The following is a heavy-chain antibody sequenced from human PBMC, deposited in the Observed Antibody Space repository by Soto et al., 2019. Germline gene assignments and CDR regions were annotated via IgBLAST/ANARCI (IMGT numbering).Heavy chain of an antibody. V-gene: IGHV1-18*01. D-gene: IGHD5-18*01. CDR3: ARDIYGYVDAFDL. CDR1: GYTXNSYH. Sequence: SXKVSFKASGYTXNSYHIDLVRQAPGQGLEWIGWISGYSGNTKYAQKLQGRVTMTTDTSKNTGYMELRSLRSDDTAVYYCARDIYGYVDAFDLWGQGTMGTVS. J-gene: IGHJ3*01. CDR2: ISGYSGNT.